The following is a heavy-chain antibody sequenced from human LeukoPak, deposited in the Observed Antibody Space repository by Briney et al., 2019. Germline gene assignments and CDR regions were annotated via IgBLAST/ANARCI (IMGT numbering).Heavy chain of an antibody. CDR3: ARALSYGDYPFDY. Sequence: SETLSLTCAVYGGSFSGYYWSWIRQPPGKGLEWIGEINHSGSTNYNPSLKSRVTISVDTSKNQFSLKLSSVTAADTAVYYCARALSYGDYPFDYWGQGTLVTVSS. CDR2: INHSGST. D-gene: IGHD4-17*01. CDR1: GGSFSGYY. V-gene: IGHV4-34*01. J-gene: IGHJ4*02.